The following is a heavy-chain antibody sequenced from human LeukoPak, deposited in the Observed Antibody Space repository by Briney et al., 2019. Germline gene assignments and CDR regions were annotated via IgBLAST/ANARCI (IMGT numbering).Heavy chain of an antibody. V-gene: IGHV3-21*01. Sequence: GGSLRLSCAASGFTFSSFSMNWVRQAPGKGLEWVSSISTGSSYIYYADSVKGRFTISRDNAKNSLYLQMTSLRAEDTAVYYCARSDGYCSSTSCDAYYYYMDVWGKGTTVTVSS. D-gene: IGHD2-2*03. J-gene: IGHJ6*03. CDR2: ISTGSSYI. CDR3: ARSDGYCSSTSCDAYYYYMDV. CDR1: GFTFSSFS.